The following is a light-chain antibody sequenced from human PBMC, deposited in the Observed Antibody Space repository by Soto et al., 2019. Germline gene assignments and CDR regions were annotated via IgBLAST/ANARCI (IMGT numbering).Light chain of an antibody. CDR1: QSVSTY. CDR2: DAF. J-gene: IGKJ2*01. V-gene: IGKV3-11*01. CDR3: QQRSSWPPTT. Sequence: EIVLTQSPATLSLSPGEIATLSCRASQSVSTYVAWYQQKPVQAPRLLIYDAFNRATGIPARFSGSGSGTDFTLTISSLEPEDFAVYYCQQRSSWPPTTFGQGTKLEIK.